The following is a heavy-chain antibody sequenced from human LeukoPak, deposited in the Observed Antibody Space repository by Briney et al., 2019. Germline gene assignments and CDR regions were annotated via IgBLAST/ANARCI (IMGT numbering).Heavy chain of an antibody. D-gene: IGHD3-16*01. CDR2: IGGSGGTT. CDR3: AKSHYNLGNWSPFDP. CDR1: GFTFSSYA. V-gene: IGHV3-23*01. J-gene: IGHJ5*02. Sequence: GGSLRLSCAASGFTFSSYAMSWVRQAPGKGLEWVSSIGGSGGTTHYADSVKGRFTISRDNPKNTLYLQMNSLRAGDTALYYCAKSHYNLGNWSPFDPWGRGTLVTVSS.